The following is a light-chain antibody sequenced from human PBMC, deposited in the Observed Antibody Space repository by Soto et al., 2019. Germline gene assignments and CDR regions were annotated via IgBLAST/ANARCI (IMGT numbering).Light chain of an antibody. Sequence: SYELTQPPSVSLAPGQTASITCGGNNIESKSVHWYQQKPGQAPVLVVYDDSDRPSGIPERFSGSSSGNTATLTISRVEAGDEADYFCQVWDTTTTHRVFGGGTKVTVL. CDR1: NIESKS. J-gene: IGLJ2*01. CDR3: QVWDTTTTHRV. CDR2: DDS. V-gene: IGLV3-21*02.